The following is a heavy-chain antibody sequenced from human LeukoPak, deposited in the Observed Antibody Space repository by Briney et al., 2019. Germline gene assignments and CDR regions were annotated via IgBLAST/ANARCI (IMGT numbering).Heavy chain of an antibody. J-gene: IGHJ5*02. CDR2: FDPEDGET. V-gene: IGHV1-24*01. Sequence: ASVKVSCKVPGYTLTELSMHWVRQAPGKGLEWMGGFDPEDGETIYAQKFQGRVTMTEDTSTDTAYMELSSLRSEDTAVYYCATDVYYYGSGTWDNWFDPWGQGTLVTVSS. D-gene: IGHD3-10*01. CDR3: ATDVYYYGSGTWDNWFDP. CDR1: GYTLTELS.